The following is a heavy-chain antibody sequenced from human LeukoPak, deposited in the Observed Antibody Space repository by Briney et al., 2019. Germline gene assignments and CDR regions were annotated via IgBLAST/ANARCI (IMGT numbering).Heavy chain of an antibody. CDR2: ISSSSSTI. J-gene: IGHJ4*02. CDR1: GFTFSSYS. D-gene: IGHD2-21*02. Sequence: PGGSLRLSCAASGFTFSSYSMNWVRQAPGKGLEWVSYISSSSSTIYYADSVKGRFTISRDNAKNSLYLQMNSLRAEDTAVYYCARVAYCGGDCYPYYFDYWGQGTLVTVSS. V-gene: IGHV3-48*04. CDR3: ARVAYCGGDCYPYYFDY.